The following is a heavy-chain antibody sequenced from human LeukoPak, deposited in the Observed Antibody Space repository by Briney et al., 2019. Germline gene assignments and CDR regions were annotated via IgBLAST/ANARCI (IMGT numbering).Heavy chain of an antibody. Sequence: VASVTVSCKASGGTFSSYAISWVRQAPGQGLEWMGGIIPIFGTANYAQKFQGRVTITADESTSTAYMELSSLRSEDTAVYYCAIYYYDSSGYYFGFDYWGQGTLVIVSS. J-gene: IGHJ4*02. CDR3: AIYYYDSSGYYFGFDY. V-gene: IGHV1-69*01. D-gene: IGHD3-22*01. CDR1: GGTFSSYA. CDR2: IIPIFGTA.